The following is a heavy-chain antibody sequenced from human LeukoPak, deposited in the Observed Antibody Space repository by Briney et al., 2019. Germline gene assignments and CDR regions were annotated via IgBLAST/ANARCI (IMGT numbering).Heavy chain of an antibody. Sequence: ASVKVSCKASGYTFTNYGISWVRQAPGQGLEWMGWSSAYNGNTNYAQKLQGRVTMTTDTSTSTAYMELRSLRSDDTAVYYCARDSDSSGYPDAFDIWGQGTMVTVSS. CDR3: ARDSDSSGYPDAFDI. V-gene: IGHV1-18*01. J-gene: IGHJ3*02. CDR2: SSAYNGNT. D-gene: IGHD3-22*01. CDR1: GYTFTNYG.